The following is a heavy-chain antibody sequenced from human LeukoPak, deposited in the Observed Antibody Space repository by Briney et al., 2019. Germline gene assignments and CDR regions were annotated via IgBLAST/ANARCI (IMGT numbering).Heavy chain of an antibody. J-gene: IGHJ6*03. CDR2: MNPNSGNT. D-gene: IGHD1-1*01. CDR1: GYTFTSYD. V-gene: IGHV1-8*03. Sequence: ASVKVSCKASGYTFTSYDINWVRQATGQGLEWMGWMNPNSGNTGYAQKFQGRVTITRNTSISTAYLDLSSLRSEDTAVYYCARAAPWNYYYYYMDVWGKGTTVTVSS. CDR3: ARAAPWNYYYYYMDV.